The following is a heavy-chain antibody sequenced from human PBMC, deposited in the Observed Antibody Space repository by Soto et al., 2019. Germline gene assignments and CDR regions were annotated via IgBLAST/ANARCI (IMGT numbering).Heavy chain of an antibody. Sequence: SETLSLTCTVSGGSISSSSYYWGWIRQHPGKGLERIGSIYYSGSTYYNPSLKSRVTISVDTSKNQFSLKLSSVTAAAQAVYYCARWGDTDEVFDYWGQGTLVTVSS. CDR3: ARWGDTDEVFDY. CDR1: GGSISSSSYY. J-gene: IGHJ4*02. D-gene: IGHD3-16*01. CDR2: IYYSGST. V-gene: IGHV4-39*01.